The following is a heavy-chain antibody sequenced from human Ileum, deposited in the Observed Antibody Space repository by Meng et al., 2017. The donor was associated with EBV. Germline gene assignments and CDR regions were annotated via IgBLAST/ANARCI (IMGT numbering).Heavy chain of an antibody. CDR3: ARESYSDSSGYYSLDY. Sequence: QVQLQGSGPGLVKPSGNLSFTCAVSGGSISSSNWWSWVRQAPGKGLEWIGEIHHTESTNYNPSLKSRVTISVDKSKNQFSLKLSSVTAADTAVYYCARESYSDSSGYYSLDYWGQGSLVTVSS. J-gene: IGHJ4*02. D-gene: IGHD3-22*01. CDR1: GGSISSSNW. CDR2: IHHTEST. V-gene: IGHV4-4*02.